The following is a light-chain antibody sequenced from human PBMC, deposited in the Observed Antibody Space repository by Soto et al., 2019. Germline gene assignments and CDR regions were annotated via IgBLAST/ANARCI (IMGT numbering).Light chain of an antibody. J-gene: IGLJ2*01. V-gene: IGLV1-47*01. CDR2: RNN. CDR3: AAWNDSLSGV. Sequence: QAVVTQPPSASGTPGQRVTISCSGSSSNIGSNYVYWYQQLPGTAPKLLIYRNNQRPSGVPDRFSGSKSGTSASLAISGLGSEDGADYYCAAWNDSLSGVFGGGTKLTAL. CDR1: SSNIGSNY.